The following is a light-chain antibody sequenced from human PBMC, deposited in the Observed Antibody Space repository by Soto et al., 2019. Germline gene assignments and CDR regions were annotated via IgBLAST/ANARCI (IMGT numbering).Light chain of an antibody. V-gene: IGKV1-33*01. CDR2: VVS. Sequence: DIQMTQSPSSLSASVGDRVTITCQASQDITKYLNWYQRKPGKAPKLLIYVVSNLETGVPSRFSGSGLGTGFTFTISSLQPEDIATYYCQQYDDRPYSFGQGTK. J-gene: IGKJ2*03. CDR1: QDITKY. CDR3: QQYDDRPYS.